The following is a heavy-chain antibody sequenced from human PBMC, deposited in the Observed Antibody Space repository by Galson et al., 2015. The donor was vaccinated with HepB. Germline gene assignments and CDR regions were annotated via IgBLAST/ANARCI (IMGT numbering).Heavy chain of an antibody. D-gene: IGHD1-26*01. Sequence: SVKVSCKASGYTFTNYAVHWVRLTPGPRLEWVGWINPGRGNTKYSEKFQGRVTMTRDTSADTAHLNINRLRSEDAATYFCARGEWPISVGVVGSFNIGGQGTMGTVST. CDR2: INPGRGNT. V-gene: IGHV1-3*01. CDR1: GYTFTNYA. J-gene: IGHJ3*02. CDR3: ARGEWPISVGVVGSFNI.